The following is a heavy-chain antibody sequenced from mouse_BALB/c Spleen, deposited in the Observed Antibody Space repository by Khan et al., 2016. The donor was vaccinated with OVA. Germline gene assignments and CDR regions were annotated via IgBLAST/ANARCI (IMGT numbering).Heavy chain of an antibody. CDR1: GYSITTDYA. J-gene: IGHJ2*01. D-gene: IGHD1-1*01. CDR3: ARVYGGDFDY. CDR2: ISYSGNT. V-gene: IGHV3-2*02. Sequence: EVKLLESGPGLVKPSQSLSLTCTVTGYSITTDYAWNWIRQFPGNKLEWMGFISYSGNTKYNPSPKSQIPITRDTSKNQFFLQLKSVTTEDTARYYCARVYGGDFDYWGQGTTLTVSS.